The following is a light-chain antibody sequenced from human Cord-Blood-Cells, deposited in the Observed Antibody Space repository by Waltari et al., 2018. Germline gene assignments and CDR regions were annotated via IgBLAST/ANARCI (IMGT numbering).Light chain of an antibody. CDR3: QQYNSYSIT. V-gene: IGKV1-5*01. CDR2: DAS. Sequence: DIQTTQSPATLSASLGDRVTITCRVSQSISSWLAGYQQKPGKDPKLLIYDASSLEIGVPSRFSGSGSGTEFTLTISSLQPDDFATYYCQQYNSYSITFGQGTRLEIK. CDR1: QSISSW. J-gene: IGKJ5*01.